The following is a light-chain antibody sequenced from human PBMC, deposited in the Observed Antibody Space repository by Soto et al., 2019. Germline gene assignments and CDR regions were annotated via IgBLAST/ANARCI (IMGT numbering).Light chain of an antibody. CDR3: QRSDRSIS. CDR1: QSISAY. Sequence: DIQMTQSPSSLFASVGDRVTITCRASQSISAYLHWYQQRPGKAPSLLIYAATRLHSGVPSRFSGSGSGTDFTLTISSLQPEDCATYYCQRSDRSISFGQGTRLEMK. J-gene: IGKJ5*01. V-gene: IGKV1-39*01. CDR2: AAT.